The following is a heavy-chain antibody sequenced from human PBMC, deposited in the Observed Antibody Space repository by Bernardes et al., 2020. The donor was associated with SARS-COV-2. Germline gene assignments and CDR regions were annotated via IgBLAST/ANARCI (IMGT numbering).Heavy chain of an antibody. CDR1: GGSVSSGSYY. CDR2: IYYSWAT. Sequence: SETLSLTCTVSGGSVSSGSYYWTWIRQPPEKALEWIGYIYYSWATNYNPSLKSRVTISVDTSKNQFSLKLTSVTAADTAVYYCARSDMALDYWGQGILVTVSS. CDR3: ARSDMALDY. J-gene: IGHJ4*02. V-gene: IGHV4-61*01.